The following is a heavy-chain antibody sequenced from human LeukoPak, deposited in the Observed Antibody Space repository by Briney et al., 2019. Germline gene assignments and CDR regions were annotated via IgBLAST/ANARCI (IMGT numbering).Heavy chain of an antibody. V-gene: IGHV4-34*01. CDR3: ARRVVVTAIGAFDI. CDR1: GGSFSGYY. D-gene: IGHD2-21*02. Sequence: SETLSLTCAVYGGSFSGYYWSWIRQPPGKGLEWIGEINHSGSTNYNPSLKSRVTISVDTSKNQFSLKLSSVTAADTAVYYCARRVVVTAIGAFDIWGQGTMVTVSS. J-gene: IGHJ3*02. CDR2: INHSGST.